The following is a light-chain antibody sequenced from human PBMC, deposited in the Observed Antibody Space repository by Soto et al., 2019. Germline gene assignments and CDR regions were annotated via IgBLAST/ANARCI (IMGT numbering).Light chain of an antibody. Sequence: DIQMTQSPSSLSASVGDRVTITCRASQGISNYLAWYQQKPGKVPKLLIYAASTLESGVPSRFSGSGSGTDFTLTISSLQPEDVATYYCQKYNSAPSLTFGGGTKVEIK. V-gene: IGKV1-27*01. CDR1: QGISNY. CDR3: QKYNSAPSLT. CDR2: AAS. J-gene: IGKJ4*01.